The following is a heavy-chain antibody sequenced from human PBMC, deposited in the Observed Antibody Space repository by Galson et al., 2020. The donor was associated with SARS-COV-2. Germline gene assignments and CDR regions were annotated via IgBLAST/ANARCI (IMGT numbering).Heavy chain of an antibody. D-gene: IGHD3-22*01. Sequence: YTLTELSMHWVRQAPGKGLAWMGGFDPDDGETIYAQKFQGRVTMTEDTSTDTAYMELSSLRSEDTAVYYCATERGSHLDYYDSSGYYYYFDYWGQGTLVTVSS. CDR2: FDPDDGET. CDR3: ATERGSHLDYYDSSGYYYYFDY. CDR1: YTLTELS. V-gene: IGHV1-24*01. J-gene: IGHJ4*02.